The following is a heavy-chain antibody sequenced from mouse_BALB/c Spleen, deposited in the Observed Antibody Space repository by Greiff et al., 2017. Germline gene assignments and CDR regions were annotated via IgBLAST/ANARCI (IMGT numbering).Heavy chain of an antibody. J-gene: IGHJ2*01. Sequence: EVKLVESGPGLVKPSQSLSLTCTVTGYSITSDYAWNWIRQFPGNKLEWMGYISYSGSTSYNPSLKSRISITRDTSKNQFFLQLNSVTTEDTATYYCARGGTTVVATPFDYWGQGTTLTVSS. CDR1: GYSITSDYA. CDR2: ISYSGST. D-gene: IGHD1-1*01. CDR3: ARGGTTVVATPFDY. V-gene: IGHV3-2*02.